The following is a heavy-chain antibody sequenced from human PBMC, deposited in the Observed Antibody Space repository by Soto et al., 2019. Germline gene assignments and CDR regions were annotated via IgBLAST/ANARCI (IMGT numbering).Heavy chain of an antibody. CDR2: IYYSGST. CDR1: GGSISSYY. V-gene: IGHV4-59*01. CDR3: ARFDYGDYPDAFDI. J-gene: IGHJ3*02. Sequence: PSETLSLTCTVSGGSISSYYWSWIRQPPGKGLEWIGYIYYSGSTNYNPSLKSRVTISVDTSKNQFSLKLSSVTAADTAVYYCARFDYGDYPDAFDICGQGTMVTVSS. D-gene: IGHD4-17*01.